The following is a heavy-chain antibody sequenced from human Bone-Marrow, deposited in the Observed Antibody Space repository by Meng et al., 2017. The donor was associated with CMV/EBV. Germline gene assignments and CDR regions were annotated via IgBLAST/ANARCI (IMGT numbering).Heavy chain of an antibody. CDR1: GFTVSSNY. J-gene: IGHJ4*02. Sequence: VSGFTVSSNYTSWVRQAPGKGLEWVSIIYSGGSTYYADSVKGRFTISRDKSKNTLHLQMNSLRVEDTAVYYCARDTGYSSGWGPFDYWGQGTLVTVSS. CDR2: IYSGGST. CDR3: ARDTGYSSGWGPFDY. V-gene: IGHV3-53*01. D-gene: IGHD6-19*01.